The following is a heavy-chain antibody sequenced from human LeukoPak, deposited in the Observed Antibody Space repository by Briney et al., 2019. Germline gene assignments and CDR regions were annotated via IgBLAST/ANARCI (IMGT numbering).Heavy chain of an antibody. CDR3: AALADYIDY. Sequence: TGGSLRLSCADSGFTFSSYGIHWVRQAPGKGLEWVAVISYDGSNTYSADSVKGRFTVSRDNSKNTVCLQMNSLRAEDTAIYYCAALADYIDYWGQGTLVTVSS. CDR1: GFTFSSYG. D-gene: IGHD3-3*02. J-gene: IGHJ4*02. CDR2: ISYDGSNT. V-gene: IGHV3-30*03.